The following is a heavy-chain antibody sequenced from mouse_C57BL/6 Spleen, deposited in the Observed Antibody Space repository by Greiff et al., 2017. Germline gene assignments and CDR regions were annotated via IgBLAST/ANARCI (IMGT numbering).Heavy chain of an antibody. CDR3: TRFPTYYSNSYYAMDY. J-gene: IGHJ4*01. V-gene: IGHV1-15*01. Sequence: VQLQQSGAELVRPGASVTLSCKASGYTFTDYEMHWVKQTPVHGLEWIGAIDPETGGTAYNQKFKGKAILTADNSSSTAYMELRSLTSEDSAVYYCTRFPTYYSNSYYAMDYWGQGTSVTVSS. CDR1: GYTFTDYE. CDR2: IDPETGGT. D-gene: IGHD2-5*01.